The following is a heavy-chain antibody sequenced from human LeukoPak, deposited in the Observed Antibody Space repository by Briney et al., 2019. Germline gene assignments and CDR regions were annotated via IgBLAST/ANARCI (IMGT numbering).Heavy chain of an antibody. CDR1: GYTLTELS. CDR2: FDPEDGET. V-gene: IGHV1-24*01. D-gene: IGHD2-8*01. Sequence: GASVKVSCKVSGYTLTELSMHWVRQAPGKGLEWMGGFDPEDGETIYAQKFLGRVTMTEDTSTDTAYMELSSLRSEDTAVYYCATTLGVQYGMDAWGQGTTVTVSS. CDR3: ATTLGVQYGMDA. J-gene: IGHJ6*02.